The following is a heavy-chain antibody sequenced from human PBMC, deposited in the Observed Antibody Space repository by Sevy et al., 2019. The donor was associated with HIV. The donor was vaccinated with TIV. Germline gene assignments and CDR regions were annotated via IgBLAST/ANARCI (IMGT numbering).Heavy chain of an antibody. Sequence: GGSRRLSCAASGFTFSSYAMHWVRQAPGKGLEWVAVISYDGSNKYYADSVKGRFTISRENSKNTLYLQMNSLRAEDTAVYYCARTGTTGPMAAFDIWGQGTMVTVSS. J-gene: IGHJ3*02. V-gene: IGHV3-30-3*01. D-gene: IGHD1-7*01. CDR3: ARTGTTGPMAAFDI. CDR2: ISYDGSNK. CDR1: GFTFSSYA.